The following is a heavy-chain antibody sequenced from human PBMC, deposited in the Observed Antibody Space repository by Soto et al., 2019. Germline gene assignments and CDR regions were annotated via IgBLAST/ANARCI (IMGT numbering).Heavy chain of an antibody. D-gene: IGHD5-12*01. CDR2: INSDESST. CDR3: ARDKSYELAV. V-gene: IGHV3-74*03. CDR1: GFDFSNSW. J-gene: IGHJ6*02. Sequence: EVQLVESGGGFVQPGGSLRLSCAASGFDFSNSWMHWVRQVPGKGLVWVSHINSDESSTTYADSVKGRFTISRDNARTTVYLQLDSLRVEDTAVYYCARDKSYELAVWGQGTTVTVSS.